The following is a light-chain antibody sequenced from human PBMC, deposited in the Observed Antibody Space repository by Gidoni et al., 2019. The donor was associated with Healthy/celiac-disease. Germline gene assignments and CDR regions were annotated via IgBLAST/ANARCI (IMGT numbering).Light chain of an antibody. CDR1: SSNIGNND. V-gene: IGLV1-51*01. CDR3: GTWDSSLSAGV. CDR2: DNN. Sequence: QSVLTQPPSVAAAPGQKVNISCSGSSSNIGNNDVSWYQQLPGTAPKLLIYDNNKRPSGIPDRFSGSKSGTSATLGITGLQTGDEADYYCGTWDSSLSAGVFGGYQADRP. J-gene: IGLJ2*01.